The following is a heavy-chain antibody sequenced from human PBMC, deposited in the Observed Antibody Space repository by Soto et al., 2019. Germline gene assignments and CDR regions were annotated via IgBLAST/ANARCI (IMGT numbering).Heavy chain of an antibody. CDR3: ARLRGGYYGSGSYLTAYYYYGMDV. CDR2: IYYSGST. CDR1: GGSISSYY. D-gene: IGHD3-10*01. V-gene: IGHV4-59*08. J-gene: IGHJ6*02. Sequence: SETLFLTCTVSGGSISSYYWSWIRQPPGKGLEWIGYIYYSGSTNYNPSLKSRVTISVDTSKNQFSLKLSSVTAADTAVYYCARLRGGYYGSGSYLTAYYYYGMDVWGQGTTVTVSS.